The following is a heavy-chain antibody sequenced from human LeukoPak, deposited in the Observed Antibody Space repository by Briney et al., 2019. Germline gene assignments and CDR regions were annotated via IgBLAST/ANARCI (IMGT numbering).Heavy chain of an antibody. CDR2: IYSGGRT. CDR3: ARSRGSKGNWFDP. V-gene: IGHV3-53*01. D-gene: IGHD2/OR15-2a*01. Sequence: GGSLRLACVASGFSLTSYAMSWVRPAPGRGLGWVSVIYSGGRTYNAESVKGGFTISRDTPRNTLYLQINSLRAEDTAVYYCARSRGSKGNWFDPWGQGTLVTVSS. J-gene: IGHJ5*02. CDR1: GFSLTSYA.